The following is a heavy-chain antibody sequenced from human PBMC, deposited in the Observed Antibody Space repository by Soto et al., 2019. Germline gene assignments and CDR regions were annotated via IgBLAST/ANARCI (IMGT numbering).Heavy chain of an antibody. CDR1: GGTFSSYA. V-gene: IGHV1-69*13. D-gene: IGHD6-13*01. CDR2: IIPIFGTA. Sequence: SVKVSCKTSGGTFSSYAISWVRQAPGQGLEWMGGIIPIFGTANYAQKFQGRVTITADESTSTAYMELSSLRSEDTAVYYCARPRIAAAGGSRGFDPWGQGTLVTVSS. J-gene: IGHJ5*02. CDR3: ARPRIAAAGGSRGFDP.